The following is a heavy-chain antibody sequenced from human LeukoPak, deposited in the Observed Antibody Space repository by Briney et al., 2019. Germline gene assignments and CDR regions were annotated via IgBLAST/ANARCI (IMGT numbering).Heavy chain of an antibody. Sequence: GSVTVSRKGSLYTFIRYYIHWVRQPPGQEREWVGIINPSGGSTSYAQKVQGRVTMNRDMSTSIVYMELSSLGSEDMAVYYCAGGYPNATVVIPLAPYFDYWGQGTLVTVSS. CDR1: LYTFIRYY. CDR3: AGGYPNATVVIPLAPYFDY. J-gene: IGHJ4*02. CDR2: INPSGGST. V-gene: IGHV1-46*01. D-gene: IGHD4-23*01.